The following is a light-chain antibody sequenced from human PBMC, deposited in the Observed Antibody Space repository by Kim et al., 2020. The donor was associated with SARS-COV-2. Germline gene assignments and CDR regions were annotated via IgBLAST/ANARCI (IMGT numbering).Light chain of an antibody. CDR2: GAS. V-gene: IGKV3-15*01. Sequence: SVSPEGRATRFCRASQSVSTNVAWYQQKPGQAPRLLIFGASPRATGVPARFSGSGSGTDFTLTIGGLQSEDFAVYFCQQYNRWPYTFGQGTKLEI. CDR3: QQYNRWPYT. J-gene: IGKJ2*01. CDR1: QSVSTN.